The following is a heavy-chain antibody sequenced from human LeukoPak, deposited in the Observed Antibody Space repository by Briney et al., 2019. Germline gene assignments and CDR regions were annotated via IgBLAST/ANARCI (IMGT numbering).Heavy chain of an antibody. Sequence: GGSLRLSCAASGFTFSSYSMNWVRQAPGKGLEWVSYISSSSRNIHYGDSLKGRFTISRDNAKNSLFLQMNSLRAEDTAVYYCAGDPFHSDAYPLYFDYWGQGILVTVSS. V-gene: IGHV3-21*01. CDR2: ISSSSRNI. D-gene: IGHD3-16*01. J-gene: IGHJ4*02. CDR1: GFTFSSYS. CDR3: AGDPFHSDAYPLYFDY.